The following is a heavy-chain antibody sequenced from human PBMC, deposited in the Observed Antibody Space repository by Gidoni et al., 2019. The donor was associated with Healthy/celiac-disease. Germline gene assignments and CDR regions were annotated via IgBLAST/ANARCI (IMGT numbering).Heavy chain of an antibody. D-gene: IGHD2-15*01. CDR2: ISGSGGST. J-gene: IGHJ4*02. CDR3: AKDQDIVVVVAATYFDY. Sequence: EVQLLESGGGLVQPGGSLRLSCAASGFTFSSYAMSWIRQAPGKGLEWVSAISGSGGSTYYADSVKGRFTISRDNSKNTLYLQMNSLRAEDTAVYYCAKDQDIVVVVAATYFDYWGQGTLVTVSS. CDR1: GFTFSSYA. V-gene: IGHV3-23*01.